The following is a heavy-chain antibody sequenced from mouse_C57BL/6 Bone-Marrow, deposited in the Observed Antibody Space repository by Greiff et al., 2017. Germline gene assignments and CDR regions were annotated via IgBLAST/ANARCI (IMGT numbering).Heavy chain of an antibody. V-gene: IGHV7-3*01. Sequence: EVPLVESGGGLVQPGGSLSLSCAASGFTFTDYYMSWVRQPPGKALEWLGFIRNKANGYTTEYSASVKGRFTISRDNSQSILYLQMNALRAEDSATYYCASEGSSDWFAYWGQGTLVTVSA. CDR3: ASEGSSDWFAY. CDR2: IRNKANGYTT. J-gene: IGHJ3*01. D-gene: IGHD3-2*02. CDR1: GFTFTDYY.